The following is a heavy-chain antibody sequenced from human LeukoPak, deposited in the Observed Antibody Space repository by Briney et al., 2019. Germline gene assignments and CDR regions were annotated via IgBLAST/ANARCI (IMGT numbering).Heavy chain of an antibody. CDR1: GGSFSGYY. Sequence: TSETLSLTCAVYGGSFSGYYWSWIRQPPGKGLEWIGEINHSGSTNYNPSLKSRVTISVDTSKNQFSLKLSSVTAADTAVYYFARVKGNTAMVSVDYWGQGTLVTVSS. CDR3: ARVKGNTAMVSVDY. D-gene: IGHD5-18*01. V-gene: IGHV4-34*01. CDR2: INHSGST. J-gene: IGHJ4*02.